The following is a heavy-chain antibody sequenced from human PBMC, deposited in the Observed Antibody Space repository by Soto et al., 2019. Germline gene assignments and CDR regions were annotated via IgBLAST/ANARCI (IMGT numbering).Heavy chain of an antibody. CDR2: ILPVSAPP. CDR1: GGTLNNYA. V-gene: IGHV1-69*13. Sequence: ASVKVSCKASGGTLNNYAINWVRQAPGQGLEWMGGILPVSAPPDYAQKLQGRVSITADHSTSTVYMELSRLKSDDTAVYFCATDSNYDVSNSFWGQGTLVTVSS. CDR3: ATDSNYDVSNSF. J-gene: IGHJ4*02. D-gene: IGHD3-3*01.